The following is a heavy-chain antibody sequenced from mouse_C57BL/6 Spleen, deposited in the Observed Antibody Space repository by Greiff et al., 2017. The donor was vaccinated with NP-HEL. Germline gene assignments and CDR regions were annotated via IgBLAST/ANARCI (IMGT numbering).Heavy chain of an antibody. J-gene: IGHJ4*01. Sequence: VQLKESGPGLVKPSQSLSLTCSVTGYSITSGYYWNWIRQFPGNKLEWMGYISYDGSNNYNPSLKNRISITRDTSKNQFFLKLNSVTTEDTATYYCARAGSWVYYAMDYWGQGTSVTVSS. D-gene: IGHD4-1*01. V-gene: IGHV3-6*01. CDR3: ARAGSWVYYAMDY. CDR1: GYSITSGYY. CDR2: ISYDGSN.